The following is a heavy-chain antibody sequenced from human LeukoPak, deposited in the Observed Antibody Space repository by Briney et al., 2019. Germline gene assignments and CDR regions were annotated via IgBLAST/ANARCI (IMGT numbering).Heavy chain of an antibody. D-gene: IGHD3-22*01. CDR2: IGNAGDT. CDR3: ARAEGSGYYDLWYNY. J-gene: IGHJ4*02. V-gene: IGHV3-13*01. CDR1: GFTFSTYD. Sequence: PGGSQRLSCAASGFTFSTYDMHWVRQATGKGLEWLSGIGNAGDTYYAGSVKGRFTVSRDNAKNSLYLQMNSLRVGDTAVYYCARAEGSGYYDLWYNYWGQGTLVTVPS.